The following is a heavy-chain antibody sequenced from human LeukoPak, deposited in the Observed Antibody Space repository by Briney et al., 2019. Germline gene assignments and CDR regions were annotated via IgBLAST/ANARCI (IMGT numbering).Heavy chain of an antibody. D-gene: IGHD3-3*01. CDR1: GFTFSSYA. V-gene: IGHV3-23*01. J-gene: IGHJ6*03. CDR3: AKAFKFGVIIPPTYYYYYMDV. CDR2: ISGSGGST. Sequence: GGSLRLSCAASGFTFSSYAMSWVHQAPGKGLEWVSAISGSGGSTYYADSVKGRFTISRDNSKNTLYLQMNSLRAEDTAVYYCAKAFKFGVIIPPTYYYYYMDVWGKGTTVTVSS.